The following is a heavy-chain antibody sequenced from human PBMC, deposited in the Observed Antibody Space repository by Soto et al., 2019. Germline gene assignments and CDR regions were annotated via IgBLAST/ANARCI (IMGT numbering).Heavy chain of an antibody. Sequence: PGGSLRLSCAASGFTFSRYGMHWVRQAPGNDLEWVALISYDGNNKYYADSVEGRFTISRDNSKNTLYLQMSSLRPEDTAVYYCAKSPRGYKVDYWGQGTLVTVYS. V-gene: IGHV3-30*18. D-gene: IGHD2-2*02. CDR3: AKSPRGYKVDY. CDR2: ISYDGNNK. CDR1: GFTFSRYG. J-gene: IGHJ4*02.